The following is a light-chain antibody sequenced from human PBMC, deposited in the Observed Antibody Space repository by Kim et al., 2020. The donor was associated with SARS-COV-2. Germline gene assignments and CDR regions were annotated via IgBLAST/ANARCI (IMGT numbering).Light chain of an antibody. CDR2: SAS. J-gene: IGKJ1*01. V-gene: IGKV3-15*01. Sequence: VVMTQSPATLSVSPGERATLSCRASKSVSSNLAWYQQKPGQTPRVLIYSASTRATGVPARFSGSGSGTEFTLTISSLQSEDFAVYYCQQYNNWPSFVQGTKVDIK. CDR3: QQYNNWPS. CDR1: KSVSSN.